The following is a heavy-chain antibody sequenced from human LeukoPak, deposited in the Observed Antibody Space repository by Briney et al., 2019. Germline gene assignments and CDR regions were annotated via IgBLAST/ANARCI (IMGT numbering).Heavy chain of an antibody. V-gene: IGHV3-66*02. CDR2: IYSGGST. J-gene: IGHJ5*02. Sequence: GRSLRLSCAASGFTFSSYGMHWVRQAPGKGLEWVSVIYSGGSTYYADSVKGRFTISRDNSKNTLYLQMNSLRAEDTAVYYCARDYGDDEGWFDPWGQGTLVTVSS. D-gene: IGHD4-17*01. CDR1: GFTFSSYG. CDR3: ARDYGDDEGWFDP.